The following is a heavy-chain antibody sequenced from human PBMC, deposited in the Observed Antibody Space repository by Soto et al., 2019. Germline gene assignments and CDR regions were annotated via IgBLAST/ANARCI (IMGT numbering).Heavy chain of an antibody. CDR3: ARDRQLVATYYYYYGMDV. J-gene: IGHJ6*02. V-gene: IGHV1-69*01. CDR2: IIPIFGTA. Sequence: VKVSCKASGGTFSSYAISWVRQAPGQGLEWMGGIIPIFGTANYAQKFQGRVTITADESTSTAYMELSSLRSEDTAVYYCARDRQLVATYYYYYGMDVWGQGTTVTVSS. D-gene: IGHD6-6*01. CDR1: GGTFSSYA.